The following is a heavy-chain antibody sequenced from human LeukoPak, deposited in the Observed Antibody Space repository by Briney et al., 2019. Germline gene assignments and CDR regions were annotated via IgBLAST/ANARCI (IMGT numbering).Heavy chain of an antibody. Sequence: GGSLRLSCAASGFTLSTYTMNWVRQAPGKGLEWVSSISSSSSYIYYADSVKGRFTISRDDAKNSLSLQMNSLRAEDTAVYYCARDWQVVDDAFDIWGQGTMVTVSS. J-gene: IGHJ3*02. D-gene: IGHD2-15*01. CDR1: GFTLSTYT. V-gene: IGHV3-21*01. CDR3: ARDWQVVDDAFDI. CDR2: ISSSSSYI.